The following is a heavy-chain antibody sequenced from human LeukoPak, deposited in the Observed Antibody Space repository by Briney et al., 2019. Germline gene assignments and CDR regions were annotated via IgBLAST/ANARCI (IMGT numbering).Heavy chain of an antibody. CDR2: IIPIFGTA. CDR1: GGTFSSYA. CDR3: ASQLGCSSTSCYLDY. D-gene: IGHD2-2*01. Sequence: GASVKVSCKASGGTFSSYAISWVRQAPGQGLEWVGGIIPIFGTANYAQKFQGRVTITADKSTSTAYMELSSLRSEDTAVYYCASQLGCSSTSCYLDYWGQGTLVTVSS. V-gene: IGHV1-69*06. J-gene: IGHJ4*02.